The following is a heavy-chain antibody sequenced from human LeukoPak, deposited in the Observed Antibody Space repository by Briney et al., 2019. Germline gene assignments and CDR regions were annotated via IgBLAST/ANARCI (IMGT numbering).Heavy chain of an antibody. CDR1: GFTFDDYA. D-gene: IGHD6-13*01. CDR3: AKVGIAAAGPLDY. V-gene: IGHV3-9*01. CDR2: ISWNSGSI. Sequence: PGRSLRLSCAASGFTFDDYAMHWVRQAPGKGLEWVSGISWNSGSIGYADSVKGRFTISRDNSKNTLYLQMNSLRAEDTAVYYCAKVGIAAAGPLDYWGQGTLVTVSS. J-gene: IGHJ4*02.